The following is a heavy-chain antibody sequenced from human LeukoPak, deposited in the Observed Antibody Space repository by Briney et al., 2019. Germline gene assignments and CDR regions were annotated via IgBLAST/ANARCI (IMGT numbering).Heavy chain of an antibody. V-gene: IGHV4-34*01. D-gene: IGHD3-10*01. CDR3: ARGLYGSGLWGAFDI. Sequence: SETLSLTCAVYGGSFSGYYWSWIRQPPGKGLEWIGEIDHSGSTNYNPSLKSRVTISVDTSKNQFSLKLSSVTAADTAVYYCARGLYGSGLWGAFDIWGQGTMVTVSS. CDR2: IDHSGST. CDR1: GGSFSGYY. J-gene: IGHJ3*02.